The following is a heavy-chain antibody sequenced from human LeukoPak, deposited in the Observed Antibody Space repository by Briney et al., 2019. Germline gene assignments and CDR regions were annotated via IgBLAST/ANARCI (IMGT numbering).Heavy chain of an antibody. CDR2: MNPNSGNT. Sequence: ASVKVSCKASGYTFTSYDINWVRLSTGQGLEWMGWMNPNSGNTGYAQKFQGRVTMTRNTSISTAYMELSSLRSEDTAVYYCARVGSSGWYEIDYWGQGTLVTVSS. V-gene: IGHV1-8*01. CDR1: GYTFTSYD. CDR3: ARVGSSGWYEIDY. J-gene: IGHJ4*02. D-gene: IGHD6-19*01.